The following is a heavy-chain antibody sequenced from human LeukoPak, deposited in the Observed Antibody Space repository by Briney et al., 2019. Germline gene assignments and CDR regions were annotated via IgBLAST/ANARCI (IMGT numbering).Heavy chain of an antibody. J-gene: IGHJ4*02. Sequence: GGSLRLSCLGSGFTFRSYDMHWVRQAPRKGPEWVSFIQDEVIRKNYADSVKGRFAISRDNFKNTVYLEMTSLTTEDTALYYCAKARDSANYYFDSWGQGTLVTVSS. D-gene: IGHD1-26*01. CDR2: IQDEVIRK. CDR3: AKARDSANYYFDS. CDR1: GFTFRSYD. V-gene: IGHV3-30*02.